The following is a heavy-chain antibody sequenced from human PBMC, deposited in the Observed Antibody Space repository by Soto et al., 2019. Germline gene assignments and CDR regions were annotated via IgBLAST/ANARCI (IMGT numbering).Heavy chain of an antibody. Sequence: GGSLRLSCAGSGYTHTFNTYAMSWVRQAPGKGLEWVAGISPTGGSTYYADSVKGRFTISRDNPKNTLYLQMNSLRAEDTAVNYCAKDNPRASSSVWGQGTLVTVSS. CDR2: ISPTGGST. V-gene: IGHV3-23*01. CDR1: GYTHTFNTYA. J-gene: IGHJ4*02. CDR3: AKDNPRASSSV.